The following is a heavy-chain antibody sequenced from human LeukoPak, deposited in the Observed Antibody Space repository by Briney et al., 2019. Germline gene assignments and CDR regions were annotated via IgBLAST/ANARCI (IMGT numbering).Heavy chain of an antibody. V-gene: IGHV3-23*01. CDR2: INTGDGSP. Sequence: GGSLRLSCETSGFSFSDFPMNWVRQTPGKGLEWVSTINTGDGSPWYAVSVRGRFSVSRDNSNNTLYLHMNSLRAEDAALYYCARSSTGWAKQSLDSWGQGTLVTVSS. CDR3: ARSSTGWAKQSLDS. D-gene: IGHD6-19*01. J-gene: IGHJ4*02. CDR1: GFSFSDFP.